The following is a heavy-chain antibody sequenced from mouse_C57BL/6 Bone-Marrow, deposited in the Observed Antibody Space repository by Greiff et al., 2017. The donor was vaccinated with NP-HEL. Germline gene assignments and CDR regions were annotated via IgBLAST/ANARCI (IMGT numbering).Heavy chain of an antibody. CDR3: VPWYFDV. J-gene: IGHJ1*03. Sequence: VKLQQPGPKLVKPGASGKLSSKALAYTFPSSWMHWVKQGLGQALEWIGMIIPNSGSTNYNEKFKSKATLTVDKASSTAYMQLSSLTSEDSAVYYCVPWYFDVWGTGTTVTVSP. V-gene: IGHV1-64*01. CDR1: AYTFPSSW. CDR2: IIPNSGST.